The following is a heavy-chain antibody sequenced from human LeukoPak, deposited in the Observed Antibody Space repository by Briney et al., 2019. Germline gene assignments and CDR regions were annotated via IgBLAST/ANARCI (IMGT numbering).Heavy chain of an antibody. Sequence: PGGSLRLSCAASGFSFSSYNMNWVRQAPGKGLEWVAVISYDGSNKYYADSVKGRFTISRDNSKNTLYLQMNSLRAEDTAVYYCAREAMVKNYYYMDVWGKGTTVTVSS. J-gene: IGHJ6*03. CDR3: AREAMVKNYYYMDV. V-gene: IGHV3-30*04. CDR2: ISYDGSNK. D-gene: IGHD5-18*01. CDR1: GFSFSSYN.